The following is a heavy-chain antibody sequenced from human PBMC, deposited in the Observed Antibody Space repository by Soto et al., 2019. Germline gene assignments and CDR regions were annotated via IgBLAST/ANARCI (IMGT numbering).Heavy chain of an antibody. CDR2: IYPGDSGT. J-gene: IGHJ4*02. Sequence: PGESLKISCKGSGYSFTSYWIGWVRQMPGKGLEWMGIIYPGDSGTRYSPSFQGQVTISADKSISTAYLQWSSLEASDTAMYYCARLTGYCSGGSCYDPDYWGQGTLVTVSS. CDR3: ARLTGYCSGGSCYDPDY. D-gene: IGHD2-15*01. V-gene: IGHV5-51*01. CDR1: GYSFTSYW.